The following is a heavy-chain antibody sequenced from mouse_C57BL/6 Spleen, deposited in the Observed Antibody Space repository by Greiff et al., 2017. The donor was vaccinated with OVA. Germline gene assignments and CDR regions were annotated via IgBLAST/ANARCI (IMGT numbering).Heavy chain of an antibody. Sequence: DVQLVESGGGLVKPGGSLKLSCAASGFTFSDYGMHWVRQAPEKGLEWVAYISSGSSTIYYADTVKGRFTISRDNAKNTLFLQMTSLRSEDTAMYYCARRRYDDEDAMDYWGQGTSVTVSS. CDR1: GFTFSDYG. CDR3: ARRRYDDEDAMDY. J-gene: IGHJ4*01. D-gene: IGHD2-4*01. CDR2: ISSGSSTI. V-gene: IGHV5-17*01.